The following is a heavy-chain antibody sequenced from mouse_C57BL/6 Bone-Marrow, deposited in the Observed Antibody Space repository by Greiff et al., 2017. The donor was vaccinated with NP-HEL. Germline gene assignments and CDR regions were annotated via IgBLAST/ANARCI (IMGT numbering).Heavy chain of an antibody. CDR1: GYAFSSSW. Sequence: QVQLQQSGPELVKPGASVKISCKASGYAFSSSWMNWVKQRPGKGLEWIGRIYPGDGDTNYNGKFKGKATLTADKSSSTAYMQRSSLTSEDSAVYFCARQLLGAMDYWGQGTSVTVSS. J-gene: IGHJ4*01. CDR3: ARQLLGAMDY. V-gene: IGHV1-82*01. D-gene: IGHD1-1*01. CDR2: IYPGDGDT.